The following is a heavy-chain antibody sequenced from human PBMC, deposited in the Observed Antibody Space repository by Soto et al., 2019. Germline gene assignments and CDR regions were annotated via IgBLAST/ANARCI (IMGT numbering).Heavy chain of an antibody. V-gene: IGHV4-39*01. Sequence: SETLSLTCTVSGGSISSSSYYWGWIRQPPGKGLEWIGSIYYSGSTYYNPSLKSRVTISVDTSKNQFSLKLSSVTAADTAVYYCARLRPPGIAVAGYFDYWGQGTLVTVSS. CDR3: ARLRPPGIAVAGYFDY. CDR2: IYYSGST. D-gene: IGHD6-19*01. CDR1: GGSISSSSYY. J-gene: IGHJ4*02.